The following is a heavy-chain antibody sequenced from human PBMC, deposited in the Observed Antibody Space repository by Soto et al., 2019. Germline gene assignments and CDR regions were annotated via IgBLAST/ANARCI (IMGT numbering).Heavy chain of an antibody. J-gene: IGHJ4*02. V-gene: IGHV4-31*03. CDR2: IYHRGST. CDR3: ARGLQLGY. CDR1: GDSISRSGSY. Sequence: QVQLQESGPGQVKPSQTLSLTCTVSGDSISRSGSYWSWIRQHPGKGLEWIGYIYHRGSTYYNPSLKSRVTISEDTSKNQFSLKLTSVTAADTAVYYCARGLQLGYWGQGTQVTVSS.